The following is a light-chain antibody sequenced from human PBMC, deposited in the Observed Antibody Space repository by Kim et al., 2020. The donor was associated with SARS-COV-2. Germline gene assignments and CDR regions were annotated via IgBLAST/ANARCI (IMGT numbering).Light chain of an antibody. J-gene: IGKJ4*01. CDR3: LQHNSYPPT. CDR2: AAS. V-gene: IGKV1-17*01. CDR1: QGIRNE. Sequence: ASGGDRVTMTCRASQGIRNELGWDQQKPGKAPKRLSYAASSLQSGVPSRFSGSGSGTEFTLTISSLQPEDFATYYCLQHNSYPPTFGGGTKVEIK.